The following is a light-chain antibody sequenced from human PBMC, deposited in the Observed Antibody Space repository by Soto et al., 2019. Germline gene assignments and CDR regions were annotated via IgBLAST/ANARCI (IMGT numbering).Light chain of an antibody. J-gene: IGKJ4*01. CDR2: AAY. V-gene: IGKV1-39*01. CDR3: QQSYRTPT. CDR1: QSIRIY. Sequence: DIQMTQSPSSLSASVGDRVIITYRASQSIRIYLNWYQKKPGKAPKLLIYAAYNLQSGVPSRFGGSGSGTDFTLTITSLQPEDFATYYCQQSYRTPTFGGGTKVDIK.